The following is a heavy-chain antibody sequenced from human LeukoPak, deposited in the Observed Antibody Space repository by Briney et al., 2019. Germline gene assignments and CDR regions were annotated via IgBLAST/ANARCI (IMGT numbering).Heavy chain of an antibody. V-gene: IGHV1-69*04. CDR1: GGTFSSYA. CDR3: ARALSGYSGYDSVYYYGMDV. J-gene: IGHJ6*02. CDR2: IIPILGIA. Sequence: SVTVSCKASGGTFSSYAISWVRQAPGQGLEWMGRIIPILGIANYAQKFQGRVTITADKSTSTAYMELSSLRSEDTAVYYCARALSGYSGYDSVYYYGMDVWGQGTTVTVSS. D-gene: IGHD5-12*01.